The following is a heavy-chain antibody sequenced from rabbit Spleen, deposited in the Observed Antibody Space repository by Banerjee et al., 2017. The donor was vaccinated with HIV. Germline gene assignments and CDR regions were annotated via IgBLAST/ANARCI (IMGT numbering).Heavy chain of an antibody. Sequence: QEQLVESGGGLVQPEGALTLTCTASEFDFSGNYYICWFRQAPGKGPEWIACFFACSIGNTSYASWGKGRFSIAKAPATTVTLQMARLTATDTAPSFCARGADYAKGGYDLWGQGTLVSV. CDR2: FFACSIGNT. CDR1: EFDFSGNYY. D-gene: IGHD1-1*01. CDR3: ARGADYAKGGYDL. J-gene: IGHJ3*01. V-gene: IGHV1S45*01.